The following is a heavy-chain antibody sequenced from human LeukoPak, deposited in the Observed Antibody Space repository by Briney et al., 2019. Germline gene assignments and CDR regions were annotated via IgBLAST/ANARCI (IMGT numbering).Heavy chain of an antibody. J-gene: IGHJ4*02. V-gene: IGHV3-53*01. CDR1: GFTVSSNY. Sequence: GGSLRLSCAASGFTVSSNYMSWVRQAPGKGLEWVSVIYSGGSTYYADSVKGRFTISRDNSKNTLYLQLNSLRAEDTAVYYCARSRGYSYGYSYFDSWGQGTLVTVSS. CDR3: ARSRGYSYGYSYFDS. CDR2: IYSGGST. D-gene: IGHD5-18*01.